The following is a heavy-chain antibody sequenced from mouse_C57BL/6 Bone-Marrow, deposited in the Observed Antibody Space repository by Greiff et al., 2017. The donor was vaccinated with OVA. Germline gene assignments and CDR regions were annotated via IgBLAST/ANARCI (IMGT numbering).Heavy chain of an antibody. J-gene: IGHJ1*03. CDR2: INPSSGYT. Sequence: VQRVESGAELAKPGASVKLSCKASGYTFTSYWMHWVKQRPGQGLEWIGYINPSSGYTKYNQKFKDKATLTADKSSSTAYMQLSSLTYEDSAVYYCATMITRYFDVWGTGTTVTVSS. CDR1: GYTFTSYW. D-gene: IGHD2-4*01. CDR3: ATMITRYFDV. V-gene: IGHV1-7*01.